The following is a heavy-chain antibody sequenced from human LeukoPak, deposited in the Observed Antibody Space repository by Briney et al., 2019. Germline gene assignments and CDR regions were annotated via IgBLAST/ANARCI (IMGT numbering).Heavy chain of an antibody. D-gene: IGHD6-13*01. Sequence: SETLSLTCTVSGGSISSYYWSWIRQPPGKGLEWIGYISYSGSTNYNPSLKSRVTISVDTSKNQFSLKLSSVTAADTAIYYCARLYSSSLGRVFDYWGQGTLVIVSS. CDR2: ISYSGST. CDR1: GGSISSYY. J-gene: IGHJ4*02. CDR3: ARLYSSSLGRVFDY. V-gene: IGHV4-59*01.